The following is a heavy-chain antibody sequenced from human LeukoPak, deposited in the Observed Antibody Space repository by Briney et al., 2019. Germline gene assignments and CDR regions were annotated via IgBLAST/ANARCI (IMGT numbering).Heavy chain of an antibody. V-gene: IGHV4-59*01. CDR2: IYYSGTT. CDR3: ARVGVDYSGNVIKYYFDY. CDR1: GGSISNYY. Sequence: SETLSLTCTVSGGSISNYYWSWIRQPPGKGLEWIGYIYYSGTTNYNPSLKSRVIIPVGTSKNQFSLQLSPVIAADTAVYYCARVGVDYSGNVIKYYFDYWGQGTLVTVSS. D-gene: IGHD4-23*01. J-gene: IGHJ4*02.